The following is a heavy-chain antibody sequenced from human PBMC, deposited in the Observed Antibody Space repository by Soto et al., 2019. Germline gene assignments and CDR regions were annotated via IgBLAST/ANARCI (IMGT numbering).Heavy chain of an antibody. V-gene: IGHV3-9*01. Sequence: EVQLVESGGGLVQPGRSVRLSCAASGFTFDDYAMHWVRQAPGKGLEWVSGISWNSDSIGYADSVKGRFTISRDNAKNSLDLQMNSLRAEDTALYYCAKIDSTYGDYSPDYWGQGTLVTVSS. CDR2: ISWNSDSI. CDR3: AKIDSTYGDYSPDY. J-gene: IGHJ4*02. CDR1: GFTFDDYA. D-gene: IGHD4-17*01.